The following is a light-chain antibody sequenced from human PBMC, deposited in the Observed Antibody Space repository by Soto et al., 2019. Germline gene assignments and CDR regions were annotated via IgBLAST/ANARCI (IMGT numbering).Light chain of an antibody. Sequence: EIVMTQSPATLSVSPGERATLSCRASQSVSSNLAWYQQKPGQAPRLLISGASTRATGIQARFSGSGSGTEFTLTISILQSEDFAVYYCQQYNYWPYTFGQGTKLEIQ. CDR1: QSVSSN. J-gene: IGKJ2*01. V-gene: IGKV3-15*01. CDR2: GAS. CDR3: QQYNYWPYT.